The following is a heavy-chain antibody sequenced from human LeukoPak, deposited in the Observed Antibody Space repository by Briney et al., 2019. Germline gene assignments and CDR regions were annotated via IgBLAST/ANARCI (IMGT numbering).Heavy chain of an antibody. J-gene: IGHJ5*02. V-gene: IGHV1-24*01. CDR3: ATDCSSTSCYEGGWFDP. Sequence: ASVKVSCKVSGYTLTELSMHWVRQAPGKGLEWMGGFDPEDGETIYAQKFQGGVTMTEDTSTDTAYMELSSLRSEDTAVYYCATDCSSTSCYEGGWFDPWGQGTLVTVSS. CDR2: FDPEDGET. CDR1: GYTLTELS. D-gene: IGHD2-2*01.